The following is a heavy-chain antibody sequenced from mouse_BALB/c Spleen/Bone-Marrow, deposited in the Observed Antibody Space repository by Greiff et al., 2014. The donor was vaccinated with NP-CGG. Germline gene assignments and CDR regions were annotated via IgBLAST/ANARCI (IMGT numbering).Heavy chain of an antibody. CDR1: GYAFSSYW. D-gene: IGHD2-14*01. V-gene: IGHV1-80*01. CDR3: ARWYRDPHFAMDY. CDR2: IYSGDGDT. Sequence: QVQLKQSGAGLVRPGSSVKISCKASGYAFSSYWMNWVKQRPGQGLEWIGQIYSGDGDTNYNGNFKDKATLTVDRSSSTAFMQLSSLTSEDSAVYFCARWYRDPHFAMDYWGPGTSVTVSS. J-gene: IGHJ4*01.